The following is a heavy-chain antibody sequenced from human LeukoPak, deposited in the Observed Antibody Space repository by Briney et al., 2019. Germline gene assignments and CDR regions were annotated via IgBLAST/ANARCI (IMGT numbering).Heavy chain of an antibody. CDR3: ARALGSPLDF. D-gene: IGHD1-26*01. CDR2: LNDDGSTT. V-gene: IGHV3-74*01. Sequence: PGGSLRLSCAASGFTFSSSWMHWVRQSPGKGLVWVSRLNDDGSTTTYADSVEGRFTISRDSAKNTLYLQMNSLRAEDTAVYYCARALGSPLDFWGQGTLVTVSS. J-gene: IGHJ4*02. CDR1: GFTFSSSW.